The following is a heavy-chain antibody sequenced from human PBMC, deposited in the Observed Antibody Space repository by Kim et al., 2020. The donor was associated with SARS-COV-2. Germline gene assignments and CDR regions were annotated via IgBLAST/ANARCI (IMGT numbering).Heavy chain of an antibody. J-gene: IGHJ6*02. CDR3: ARDGDYYGMDV. CDR1: GGSISSSSYY. CDR2: IYYSGST. V-gene: IGHV4-39*07. Sequence: SETLSLTCTVSGGSISSSSYYWGWIRQPPGKGLEWIGSIYYSGSTYYNPSLKSRVTITVDTSKNQFSLKLSSVTAADTAVYYCARDGDYYGMDVWGQGTTVTVSS. D-gene: IGHD3-3*01.